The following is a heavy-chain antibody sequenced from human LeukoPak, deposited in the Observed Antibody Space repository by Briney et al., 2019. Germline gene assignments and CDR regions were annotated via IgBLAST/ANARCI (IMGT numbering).Heavy chain of an antibody. CDR2: ISSSGSTI. CDR3: AKEGNYDILTGYYSDY. Sequence: PGGSLRLSRAASGFTFSDYYMNWIRQAPGKGLEWVSYISSSGSTIYYADSVKGRFTISRDNAKNSLYLQMNSLRAEDTAVYYCAKEGNYDILTGYYSDYWGQGTLVTVSS. D-gene: IGHD3-9*01. J-gene: IGHJ4*02. V-gene: IGHV3-11*04. CDR1: GFTFSDYY.